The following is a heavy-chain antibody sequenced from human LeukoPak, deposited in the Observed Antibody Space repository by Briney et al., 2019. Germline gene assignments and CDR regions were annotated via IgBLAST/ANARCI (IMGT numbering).Heavy chain of an antibody. CDR3: AKGYPSYDSSGYDY. CDR2: ISDSGGNT. CDR1: GFTFSNYA. Sequence: GGSLRLSCAASGFTFSNYAMSWVRQAPGKGLEWVSGISDSGGNTYYADSVKDRFTISRDNAKNSLYLQMNSLRAEDTALYYCAKGYPSYDSSGYDYWGQGTLVTVSS. V-gene: IGHV3-23*01. J-gene: IGHJ4*02. D-gene: IGHD3-22*01.